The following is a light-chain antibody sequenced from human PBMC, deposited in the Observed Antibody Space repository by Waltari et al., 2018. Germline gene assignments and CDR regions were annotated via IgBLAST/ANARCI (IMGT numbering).Light chain of an antibody. CDR2: NDD. CDR3: AGWDDTVSGWV. Sequence: QSVLPQPPSASGTPGQRVTITCSGSSSNIRRRTVHWYQQLPRPAPKLLIYNDDQRPSGVPDRFSGSTSGTSASLAISGLQSEDEADYYCAGWDDTVSGWVFGGGTKLTVL. J-gene: IGLJ3*02. CDR1: SSNIRRRT. V-gene: IGLV1-44*01.